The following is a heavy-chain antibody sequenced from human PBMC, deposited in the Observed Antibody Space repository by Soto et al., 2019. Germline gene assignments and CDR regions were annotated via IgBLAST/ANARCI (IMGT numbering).Heavy chain of an antibody. Sequence: QLQLQESGPGLVKPSETLSLTCTVSGGSISSSSYYWGWIRQPPGKGLEWIGSIYYSGSTYYNPSLKSRVTISVDTSKNQFSLKLSSVTAADTAVYYCARRCGDCYYYYYYGMDVWGQGTTVTVSS. CDR1: GGSISSSSYY. CDR2: IYYSGST. CDR3: ARRCGDCYYYYYYGMDV. D-gene: IGHD2-21*02. V-gene: IGHV4-39*01. J-gene: IGHJ6*02.